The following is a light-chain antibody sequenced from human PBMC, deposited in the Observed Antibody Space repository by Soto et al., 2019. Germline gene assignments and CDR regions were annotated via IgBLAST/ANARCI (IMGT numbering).Light chain of an antibody. J-gene: IGLJ2*01. V-gene: IGLV2-23*01. Sequence: QSALTQPASVSGSPGQSITISCTGTSSDIGSYNLVSWYQQHPGKAPKLMIYEGIKRPSGVSNRFSASKSGNTASLTISGLQAEDEADYYCCSSAGGSAVVFGGGTKVTVL. CDR2: EGI. CDR1: SSDIGSYNL. CDR3: CSSAGGSAVV.